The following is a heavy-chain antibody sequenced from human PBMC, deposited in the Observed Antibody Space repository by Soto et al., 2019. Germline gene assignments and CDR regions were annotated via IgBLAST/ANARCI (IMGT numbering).Heavy chain of an antibody. D-gene: IGHD1-7*01. Sequence: VQLQESGPGLLKPSQTLSLTCTVSGASVNTGDYYWSYIRQPPGKGLEWLGYIFYSGDTYYNPSLNSRATRSLNTSRNQFSLTLYSVTDADTALYYCVGTGTTDDFWGQGTLVTVSS. J-gene: IGHJ1*01. V-gene: IGHV4-30-4*01. CDR1: GASVNTGDYY. CDR3: VGTGTTDDF. CDR2: IFYSGDT.